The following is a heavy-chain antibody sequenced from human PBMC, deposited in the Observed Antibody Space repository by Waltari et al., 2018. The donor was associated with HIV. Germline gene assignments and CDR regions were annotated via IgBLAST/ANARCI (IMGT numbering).Heavy chain of an antibody. D-gene: IGHD3-9*01. CDR1: GYTFTGYY. J-gene: IGHJ4*02. CDR2: INPNRGGT. CDR3: ARDARYFDWLSLFDY. V-gene: IGHV1-2*06. Sequence: QVQLVQSGAEVKKPGASVKVSCKASGYTFTGYYMHWVRQAPGQGLEWMGRINPNRGGTNHEQKFQGRVTMTRDTSISTAYMELSRLRSDDTAVYYCARDARYFDWLSLFDYWGQGTLVTVSS.